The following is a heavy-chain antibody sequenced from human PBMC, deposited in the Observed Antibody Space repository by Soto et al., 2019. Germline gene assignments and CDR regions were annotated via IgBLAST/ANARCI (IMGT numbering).Heavy chain of an antibody. V-gene: IGHV1-18*01. D-gene: IGHD3-22*01. J-gene: IGHJ6*02. CDR3: ARELLRYYYDSSGYYYGMDV. CDR2: ISAYNGNT. CDR1: GYTFTRYG. Sequence: ALVKLSCKASGYTFTRYGISWVRQAPGQGVEWMGWISAYNGNTNYAQKLQGRVTMTTDTSTSTAYMELRSLRSDDTAVYYCARELLRYYYDSSGYYYGMDVWGQGTTVTVSS.